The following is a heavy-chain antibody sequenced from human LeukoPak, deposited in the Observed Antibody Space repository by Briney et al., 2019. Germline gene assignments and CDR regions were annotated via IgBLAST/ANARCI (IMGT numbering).Heavy chain of an antibody. CDR2: IHYSGSA. CDR1: GGSISSHY. J-gene: IGHJ5*02. V-gene: IGHV4-59*11. CDR3: AREYMGENKEGEKYYYRSGSDYFNWFDP. Sequence: SETLSLTCTVSGGSISSHYWSWIRQPPGKGLEWIGCIHYSGSANYNPSLKSRVTISVDTSKNQFSLKLSSVTAADTAVFYCAREYMGENKEGEKYYYRSGSDYFNWFDPWGQGTLVTVSS. D-gene: IGHD3-10*01.